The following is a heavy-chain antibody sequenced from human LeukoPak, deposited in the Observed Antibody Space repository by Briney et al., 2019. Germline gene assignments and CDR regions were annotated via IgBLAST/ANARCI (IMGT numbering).Heavy chain of an antibody. CDR3: ARDLSPVVRASPMGY. Sequence: GGSLRLSCAASGFTFTTYGMHWVRQSPGKGLEWVALITYDGYYKYYSDSVKGRFTISSDTSKNTLYLQMNSLRAEDTAVYYCARDLSPVVRASPMGYWGQGTLVTV. V-gene: IGHV3-30*03. CDR2: ITYDGYYK. J-gene: IGHJ4*02. D-gene: IGHD4-23*01. CDR1: GFTFTTYG.